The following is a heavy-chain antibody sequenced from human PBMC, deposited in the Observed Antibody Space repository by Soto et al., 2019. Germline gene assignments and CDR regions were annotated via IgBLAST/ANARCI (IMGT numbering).Heavy chain of an antibody. CDR2: IYHSGST. D-gene: IGHD3-3*02. V-gene: IGHV4-4*02. Sequence: SETLSLTCAVSSGSISSSNWWSWVRQPPGKGLEWIGEIYHSGSTNYNPSLKSRVTISVDKSKTQFSLKLSSVTAADTAVYYCARRRIRGHDAFDIWGQGTMVTVSS. CDR3: ARRRIRGHDAFDI. CDR1: SGSISSSNW. J-gene: IGHJ3*02.